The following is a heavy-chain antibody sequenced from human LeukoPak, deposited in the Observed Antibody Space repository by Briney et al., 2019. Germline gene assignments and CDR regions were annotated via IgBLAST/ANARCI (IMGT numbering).Heavy chain of an antibody. CDR3: ARDARSYSDAFDI. Sequence: GGSLRLSCAASGFTFSNYVMRWVRQAPGKGLEWVSTVSGSGDGIYYADSMKGRFTISRDNSKNTLYLQMNNLRADDTAVYYCARDARSYSDAFDIWGQGTMVTVSS. V-gene: IGHV3-23*01. D-gene: IGHD1-26*01. CDR2: VSGSGDGI. CDR1: GFTFSNYV. J-gene: IGHJ3*02.